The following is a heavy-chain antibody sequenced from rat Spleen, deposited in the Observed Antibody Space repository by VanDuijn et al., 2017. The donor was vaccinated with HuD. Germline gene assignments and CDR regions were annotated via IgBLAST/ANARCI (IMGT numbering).Heavy chain of an antibody. D-gene: IGHD1-9*01. CDR1: GFTFSDYG. Sequence: EVQLVESGGGLVQPGRSLKLSCGASGFTFSDYGMAWVRQAPTTGLEWVATISSDGGRNFYRDSVKGRFTISRDNAKSTLSLQMDSLRSEDTATYYCARRHYGYTDYFDSWGQGVMVTVSS. CDR3: ARRHYGYTDYFDS. CDR2: ISSDGGRN. J-gene: IGHJ2*01. V-gene: IGHV5-29*01.